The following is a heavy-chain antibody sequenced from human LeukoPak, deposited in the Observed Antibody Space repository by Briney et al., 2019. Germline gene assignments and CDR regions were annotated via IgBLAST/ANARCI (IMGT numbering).Heavy chain of an antibody. J-gene: IGHJ5*02. CDR3: ARDRVTMVRGLWFDP. Sequence: SETLSLTCTVSGGSISSYYWSWIRQPPGKGLEWIGYIYYSGSTNYNPSLKSRVTISVDTSKNQFSLKLSSVTAADTAVYYCARDRVTMVRGLWFDPWGQGTLVTVSS. D-gene: IGHD3-10*01. CDR2: IYYSGST. CDR1: GGSISSYY. V-gene: IGHV4-59*12.